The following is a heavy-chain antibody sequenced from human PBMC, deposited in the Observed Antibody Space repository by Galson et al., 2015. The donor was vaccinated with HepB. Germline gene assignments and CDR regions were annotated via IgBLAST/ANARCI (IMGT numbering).Heavy chain of an antibody. CDR2: ISYDGSNK. CDR1: GFTFSSYA. CDR3: ARDLLAVAGTRFGAPDSGWYY. V-gene: IGHV3-30-3*01. J-gene: IGHJ4*02. D-gene: IGHD6-19*01. Sequence: SLRLSCAASGFTFSSYAMHWVRQAPGKGLEWVAVISYDGSNKYYADSVKGRFTISRDNSKNTLYLQMNSLRAEDTAVYYCARDLLAVAGTRFGAPDSGWYYWGQGTLVTVSS.